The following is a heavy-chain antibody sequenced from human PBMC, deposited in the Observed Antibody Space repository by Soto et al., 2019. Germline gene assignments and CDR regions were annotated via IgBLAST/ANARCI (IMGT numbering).Heavy chain of an antibody. J-gene: IGHJ4*02. CDR3: ARRHRLNSGWYGGLDY. D-gene: IGHD6-19*01. CDR2: IIPIFGTA. Sequence: QVQLVQSGAEVKKPGSSVKVSCTASGGTFSSYAISWVRQAPGQGLEWMGGIIPIFGTANYAQKVQGRVTITADESTSTAYMELSSLRSEDTAVYYCARRHRLNSGWYGGLDYWGQGTLVTVSS. V-gene: IGHV1-69*01. CDR1: GGTFSSYA.